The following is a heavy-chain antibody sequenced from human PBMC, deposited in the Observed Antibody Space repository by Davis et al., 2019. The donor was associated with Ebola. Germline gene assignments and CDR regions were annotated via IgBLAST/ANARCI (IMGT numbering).Heavy chain of an antibody. CDR2: ISYDGTNK. CDR3: ARDRAARTTPRCIGGSCYSTAPDY. Sequence: PGGSLRLSCAASGFTFSTFPMHWVRQAPGKGLEWVAVISYDGTNKYYADSVKGRFTISRDNFQNTLYLQMNSLRGEDTAVYYCARDRAARTTPRCIGGSCYSTAPDYWGQGTLVTVSS. V-gene: IGHV3-30-3*01. CDR1: GFTFSTFP. D-gene: IGHD2-15*01. J-gene: IGHJ4*02.